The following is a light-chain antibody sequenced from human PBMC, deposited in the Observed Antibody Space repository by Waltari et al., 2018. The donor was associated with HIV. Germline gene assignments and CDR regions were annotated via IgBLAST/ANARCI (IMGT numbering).Light chain of an antibody. CDR2: AVA. Sequence: QPVLTQPPSVSGAPGQKVTISCTGTSSNLGAGYGVQWFQQLPGSGPRLLIYAVANRPSGVPDRFSCSRAGPSASLVITGLHAEDEAEYHGQSSDGCLSGHLIFGGGTKLTVL. V-gene: IGLV1-40*01. CDR3: QSSDGCLSGHLI. J-gene: IGLJ2*01. CDR1: SSNLGAGYG.